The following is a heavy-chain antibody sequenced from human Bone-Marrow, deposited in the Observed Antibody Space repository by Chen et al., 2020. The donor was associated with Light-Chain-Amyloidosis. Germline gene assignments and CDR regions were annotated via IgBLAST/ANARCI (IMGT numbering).Heavy chain of an antibody. V-gene: IGHV3-49*04. D-gene: IGHD3-16*01. CDR3: TRESGGPTDY. CDR1: GFNFGGYA. J-gene: IGHJ4*02. CDR2: IGHKGYGGTA. Sequence: EVQLVESGGVLVQPGRSLRLSCTTSGFNFGGYAMSWVRQAPGKGLEWVGFIGHKGYGGTAEYAASVKGRVTISRDDAESIAYLQRNSLKTEDTAVYYCTRESGGPTDYWGQGTLVTVSS.